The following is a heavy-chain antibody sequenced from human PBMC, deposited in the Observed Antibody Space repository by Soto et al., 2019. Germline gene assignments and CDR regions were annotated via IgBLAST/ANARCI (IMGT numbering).Heavy chain of an antibody. CDR2: INTFNGDT. CDR3: ARRVTAVAVTAFDS. V-gene: IGHV1-18*01. J-gene: IGHJ4*02. Sequence: QVQLVQSGGEVKKPGASLKVSCKASGYTFTDYGVTWVRQAPGQGLEWMGWINTFNGDTTYAQQFQARVTMTTDTSTSPVYMDLRSLGTGDTAVYYCARRVTAVAVTAFDSWGQGTLVTVSS. D-gene: IGHD2-21*02. CDR1: GYTFTDYG.